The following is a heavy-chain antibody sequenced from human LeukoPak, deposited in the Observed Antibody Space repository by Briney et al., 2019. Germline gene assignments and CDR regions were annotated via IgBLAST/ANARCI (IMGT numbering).Heavy chain of an antibody. CDR1: GYTFTSYG. D-gene: IGHD2-2*01. J-gene: IGHJ4*02. V-gene: IGHV1-18*01. CDR2: ISAYNGNT. CDR3: AREDGRYQLLLSDY. Sequence: ASVKVSCKASGYTFTSYGISWVRQAPGQGLEWMGWISAYNGNTNYAQKLQGRVTMTTDTSTSTAYMELRSLRSDDTAVYYCAREDGRYQLLLSDYWGQGTLVTVSS.